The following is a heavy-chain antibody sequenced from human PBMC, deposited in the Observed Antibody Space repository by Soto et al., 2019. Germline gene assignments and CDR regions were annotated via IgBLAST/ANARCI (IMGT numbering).Heavy chain of an antibody. V-gene: IGHV1-69*06. D-gene: IGHD3-22*01. CDR3: ARGKIYDSSGYYFPGPNWFDP. Sequence: ASVKVSCKASGGTFSSYATSWVRQAPGQGLEWMGGIIPIFGTANYAQKFQGRVTITADKSTSTAYMELSSLRSEDTAVYYCARGKIYDSSGYYFPGPNWFDPWGQGTLVTVSS. CDR2: IIPIFGTA. J-gene: IGHJ5*02. CDR1: GGTFSSYA.